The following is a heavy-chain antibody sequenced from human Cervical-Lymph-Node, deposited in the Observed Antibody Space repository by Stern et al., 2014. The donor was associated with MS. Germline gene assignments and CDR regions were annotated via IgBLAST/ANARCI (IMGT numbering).Heavy chain of an antibody. J-gene: IGHJ4*02. Sequence: QLQLQESGPGLVKPSETLSLTCIVSGVSVSSDAYYWSWIRQSPGKGLEWLGYIYNSGSSSYNPSLKSRVTMSVDTSKNQFSLRLTSVTPADTAVYYCGKQVREWGRGTLVTVSS. CDR3: GKQVRE. CDR1: GVSVSSDAYY. CDR2: IYNSGSS. V-gene: IGHV4-61*08.